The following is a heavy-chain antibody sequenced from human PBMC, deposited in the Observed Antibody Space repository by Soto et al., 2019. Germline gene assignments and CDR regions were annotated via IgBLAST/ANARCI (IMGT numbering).Heavy chain of an antibody. Sequence: PGGSLRLSCAASGFTFSSYSMNWVRQAPGKGLEWVSSISSSSSYIYYADSVKGRFTISRDNAKNSLYLQMNSLRAEDTAVYYCARVQVDFWSGFYYYGMDVWGQGTTVTVSS. CDR2: ISSSSSYI. J-gene: IGHJ6*02. D-gene: IGHD3-3*01. CDR1: GFTFSSYS. V-gene: IGHV3-21*01. CDR3: ARVQVDFWSGFYYYGMDV.